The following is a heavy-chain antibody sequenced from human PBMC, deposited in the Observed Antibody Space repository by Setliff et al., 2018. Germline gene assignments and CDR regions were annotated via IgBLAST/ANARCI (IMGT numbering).Heavy chain of an antibody. J-gene: IGHJ3*02. CDR3: ANIDYDSSGYYYVGGVALDI. V-gene: IGHV3-7*03. Sequence: GGSLRLSCAASGFTFSSYWMSWVRQAPGKGLEWVANIKQEGSEKYYVDSVKGRFTISRDNSKNTLYLQMNSLRAEDTAVYYCANIDYDSSGYYYVGGVALDIWGQGTMVTVSS. D-gene: IGHD3-22*01. CDR1: GFTFSSYW. CDR2: IKQEGSEK.